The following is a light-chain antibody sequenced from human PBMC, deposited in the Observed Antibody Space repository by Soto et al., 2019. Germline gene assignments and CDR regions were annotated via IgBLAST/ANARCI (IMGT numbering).Light chain of an antibody. CDR3: MQGLHSPVS. CDR1: QSLLHSNGDNY. CDR2: LGS. Sequence: TVMTQSPLSLSVTPGEPASISCRSSQSLLHSNGDNYLDWYVQKPGQSPQLLIYLGSNRASGVHKRFSGSEACTDFTLKISSVEAEDVGVYYCMQGLHSPVSFGGGTKVEIK. V-gene: IGKV2-28*01. J-gene: IGKJ4*01.